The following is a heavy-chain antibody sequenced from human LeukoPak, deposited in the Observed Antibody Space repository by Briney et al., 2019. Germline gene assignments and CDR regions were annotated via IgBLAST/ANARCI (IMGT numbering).Heavy chain of an antibody. Sequence: SVKVSCKASGGTFSSYAISWVRQAPGQGLEWMGRIIPILGIANYAQKFQGRVTITADKSTSTAYMELSSLRSEDTAVYYCARQTPGMATILFDYWGQGTLVTVSS. D-gene: IGHD5-24*01. V-gene: IGHV1-69*04. CDR2: IIPILGIA. CDR3: ARQTPGMATILFDY. J-gene: IGHJ4*02. CDR1: GGTFSSYA.